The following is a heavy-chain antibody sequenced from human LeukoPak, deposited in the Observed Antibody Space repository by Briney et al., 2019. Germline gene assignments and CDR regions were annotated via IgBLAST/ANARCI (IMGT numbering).Heavy chain of an antibody. CDR1: GFTFGDYA. Sequence: PGGSLRLSCTASGFTFGDYAMSWVRQAPGKGLEWVGFIRSKAYGGSTAYAASVKGRFTISRDDSKSIAYLQMNSLKTEDTALYYCTRGHRPTAMDVWGQGTTVTVSS. J-gene: IGHJ6*02. V-gene: IGHV3-49*04. CDR3: TRGHRPTAMDV. CDR2: IRSKAYGGST.